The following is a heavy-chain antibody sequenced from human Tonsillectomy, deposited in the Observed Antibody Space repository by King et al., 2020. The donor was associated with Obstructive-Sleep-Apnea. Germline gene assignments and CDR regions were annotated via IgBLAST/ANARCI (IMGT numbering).Heavy chain of an antibody. CDR3: AKDVTAVPDY. CDR1: GFTFSSYA. J-gene: IGHJ4*02. V-gene: IGHV3-23*04. CDR2: ISASGGST. D-gene: IGHD2-21*02. Sequence: DVQLVESGGGLVQPGGSLRLSCAVSGFTFSSYAMSWVRQAPGKGLEWVSTISASGGSTYYADSVKGRFTISRDNSKNTLYLQMNILGAEDTALYYCAKDVTAVPDYWGQGTLVTVSS.